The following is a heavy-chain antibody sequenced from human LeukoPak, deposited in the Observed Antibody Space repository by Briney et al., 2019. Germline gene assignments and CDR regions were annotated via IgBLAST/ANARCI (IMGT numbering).Heavy chain of an antibody. Sequence: SVKVSCKASGGTFSSYAISWVRQAPGQGLEWMGRIIPILGIANYAQKFQGRVTITADKSTSTAYMELSSLRSEDTAVYYCARENTAYCGGDCSGADAFDIWGQGTMVTVSS. CDR1: GGTFSSYA. V-gene: IGHV1-69*04. CDR2: IIPILGIA. CDR3: ARENTAYCGGDCSGADAFDI. D-gene: IGHD2-21*02. J-gene: IGHJ3*02.